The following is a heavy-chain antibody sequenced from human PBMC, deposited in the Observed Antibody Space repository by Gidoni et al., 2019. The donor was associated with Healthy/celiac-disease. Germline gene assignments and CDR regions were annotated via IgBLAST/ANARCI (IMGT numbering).Heavy chain of an antibody. CDR2: IIPILGIA. D-gene: IGHD3-3*01. Sequence: QVQLVQSGAEVKKPGSSVKVSCKASGGTFSSYAISWVRQAPGQGLEWMGRIIPILGIANYAQKFQGRVTITADKSTSTAYMELSSLRSEDTAVYYCARGHQYDFWSGYLDDAFDIWGQGTMVTVSS. CDR1: GGTFSSYA. CDR3: ARGHQYDFWSGYLDDAFDI. J-gene: IGHJ3*02. V-gene: IGHV1-69*04.